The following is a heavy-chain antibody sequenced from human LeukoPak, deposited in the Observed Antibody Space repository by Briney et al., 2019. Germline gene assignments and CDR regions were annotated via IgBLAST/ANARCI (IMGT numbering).Heavy chain of an antibody. J-gene: IGHJ5*02. CDR1: GGSFSGYY. D-gene: IGHD2-2*01. CDR2: INHSGST. V-gene: IGHV4-34*01. Sequence: SETLSLTCAVYGGSFSGYYWSWIRQPPGKGLEWIGEINHSGSTNYNPSLKSRVTISVDTSKNQFSLKPSSVTAADTAVYYCARWDIVVVPAARARFDPWGQGTLVTVSS. CDR3: ARWDIVVVPAARARFDP.